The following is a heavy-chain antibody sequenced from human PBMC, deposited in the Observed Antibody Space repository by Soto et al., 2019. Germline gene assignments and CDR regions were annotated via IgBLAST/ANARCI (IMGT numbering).Heavy chain of an antibody. V-gene: IGHV3-30-3*01. D-gene: IGHD3-9*01. Sequence: GGSLRLSCAASGFTFSSYAMHWVRQAPGKGLEWVAVISYDGINKYYADSVKGRFTISRDNSKNTLYLQMNSLRAEDTAVYYCVKDKKYDILSAWDALDIWGHGTLVTVSS. CDR2: ISYDGINK. CDR3: VKDKKYDILSAWDALDI. CDR1: GFTFSSYA. J-gene: IGHJ3*02.